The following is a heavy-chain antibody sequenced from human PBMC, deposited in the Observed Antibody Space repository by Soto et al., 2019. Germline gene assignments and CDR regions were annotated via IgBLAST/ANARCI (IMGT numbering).Heavy chain of an antibody. CDR3: ISSALIDYYYYYGMDV. CDR1: GFTFSGSA. J-gene: IGHJ6*02. D-gene: IGHD3-22*01. CDR2: IRSKANSYAT. Sequence: EVQLVESGGGLVQPGGSLKLSCAASGFTFSGSAMHWVRQASGKGLEWVGRIRSKANSYATAYAASVKGRFTISRDDSKYTAYLQMNSLKTEDTAVYYCISSALIDYYYYYGMDVWGQGTTVTVSS. V-gene: IGHV3-73*02.